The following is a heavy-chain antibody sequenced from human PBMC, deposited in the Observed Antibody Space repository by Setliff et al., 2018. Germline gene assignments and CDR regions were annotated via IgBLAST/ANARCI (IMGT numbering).Heavy chain of an antibody. CDR2: INAGNGNT. J-gene: IGHJ5*02. CDR3: AREIVTPYITMVRETARGFDP. Sequence: ASVKVSCKASGYTFTSYAMHWVRHAPGQRLEWMGWINAGNGNTKYSQKFQGRVTITRDTSASTAYMELSSLRSEDTAVYYCAREIVTPYITMVRETARGFDPWGQGTLVTVSS. CDR1: GYTFTSYA. D-gene: IGHD3-10*01. V-gene: IGHV1-3*01.